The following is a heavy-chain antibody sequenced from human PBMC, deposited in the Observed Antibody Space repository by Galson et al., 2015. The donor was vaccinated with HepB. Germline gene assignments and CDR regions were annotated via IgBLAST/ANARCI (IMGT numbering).Heavy chain of an antibody. CDR3: ARQEWLRENWFDP. J-gene: IGHJ5*02. Sequence: LSLTCTVSGGSISSYYWSWIRQPPGKGLEWIGYIYYSGSTNYNPSLKSRVTISVDTSKNQFSLKLGSVTAADTAVYYCARQEWLRENWFDPWGQGTLVTVSS. CDR1: GGSISSYY. V-gene: IGHV4-59*08. D-gene: IGHD5-12*01. CDR2: IYYSGST.